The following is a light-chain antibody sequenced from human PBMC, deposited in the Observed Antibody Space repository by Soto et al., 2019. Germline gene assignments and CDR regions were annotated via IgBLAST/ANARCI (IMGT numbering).Light chain of an antibody. CDR1: QSINSN. CDR3: QQYNDWPLT. CDR2: GAF. Sequence: EIVMTQSPVTLSVSPGERATLSCRASQSINSNLAWYQQKPGQAPRLLIYGAFTRATGIPARFSGTGSGTEFTLTISSLQSEDLALYYCQQYNDWPLTFGQGTKVDIK. V-gene: IGKV3-15*01. J-gene: IGKJ1*01.